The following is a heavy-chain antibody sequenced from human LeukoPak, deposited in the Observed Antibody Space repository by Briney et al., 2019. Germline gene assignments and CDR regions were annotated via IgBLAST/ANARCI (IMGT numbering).Heavy chain of an antibody. CDR2: ISGSGGST. Sequence: GGSLRLSCAASGFTFSSYAMSWVRQAPGKGLEWVSAISGSGGSTYYADSVKGRFTISRDNSKNTLYLQMNSLRAEDTAVYYCAKDPLGGYRFYYFGYWGQGTLVTVSS. CDR1: GFTFSSYA. V-gene: IGHV3-23*01. D-gene: IGHD3-16*02. CDR3: AKDPLGGYRFYYFGY. J-gene: IGHJ4*02.